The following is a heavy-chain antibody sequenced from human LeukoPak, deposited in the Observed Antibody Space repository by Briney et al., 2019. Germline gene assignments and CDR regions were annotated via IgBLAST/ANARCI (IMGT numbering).Heavy chain of an antibody. D-gene: IGHD2-2*01. Sequence: ASVKVSCKASGYTFTGCYMHWVRQAPGQGLEWMGRINPNSGGTNYAQKFQGRVTMTRDTSISTAYMELSRLRSDDTAVYYCARGCRSIVVVPAAKNWFDPWGQGTLVTVSS. V-gene: IGHV1-2*06. CDR1: GYTFTGCY. CDR2: INPNSGGT. J-gene: IGHJ5*02. CDR3: ARGCRSIVVVPAAKNWFDP.